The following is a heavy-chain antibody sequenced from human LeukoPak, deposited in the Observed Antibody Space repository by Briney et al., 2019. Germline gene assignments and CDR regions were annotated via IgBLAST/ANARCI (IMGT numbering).Heavy chain of an antibody. D-gene: IGHD2-15*01. Sequence: GGSLRLSCAASGFTFNNYAMSWVRQAPGKGLDWVGRIKSNSDGGTTDYAAPVKGRFTISRDDSKSTLYLQMNSLKTEDTGVYYCATDSVSIVVVVGAYHYGLDVWGQGTTVIVSS. J-gene: IGHJ6*02. CDR1: GFTFNNYA. V-gene: IGHV3-15*01. CDR3: ATDSVSIVVVVGAYHYGLDV. CDR2: IKSNSDGGTT.